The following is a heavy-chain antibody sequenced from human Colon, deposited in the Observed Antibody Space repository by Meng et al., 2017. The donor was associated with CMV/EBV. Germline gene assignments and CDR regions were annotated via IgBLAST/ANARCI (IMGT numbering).Heavy chain of an antibody. J-gene: IGHJ4*01. V-gene: IGHV3-23*01. CDR1: GFTFSSYG. D-gene: IGHD3-22*01. Sequence: GESLKISCAASGFTFSSYGMSWVRQAPGKGLEWVSVISGNGSSTYYGDSVKGRFTISRDNSNNTLYLQMRSLRAEDTAVYYCSKHDTKYGYDREYFEYWGQGILVTVSS. CDR3: SKHDTKYGYDREYFEY. CDR2: ISGNGSST.